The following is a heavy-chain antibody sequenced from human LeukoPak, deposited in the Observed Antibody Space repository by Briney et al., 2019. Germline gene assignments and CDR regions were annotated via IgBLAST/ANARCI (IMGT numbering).Heavy chain of an antibody. CDR2: INHSGCT. J-gene: IGHJ6*02. CDR3: ASLVVVVPAAMSALSYYYGMDV. CDR1: GVSFSGYY. D-gene: IGHD2-2*01. Sequence: SETLSLTCAVYGVSFSGYYWSWIRQPPGKGLEWIGEINHSGCTNYNPSLKSRVTISVDTSKNQFSLKLSSVAAADTAVYYCASLVVVVPAAMSALSYYYGMDVWGQGTTVTVSS. V-gene: IGHV4-34*01.